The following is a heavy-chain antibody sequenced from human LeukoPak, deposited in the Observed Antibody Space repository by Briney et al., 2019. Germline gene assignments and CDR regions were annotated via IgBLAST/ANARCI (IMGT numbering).Heavy chain of an antibody. D-gene: IGHD6-13*01. CDR1: GFTFSNYA. V-gene: IGHV3-30*03. CDR2: ISYHGSNK. J-gene: IGHJ5*02. Sequence: GGSLRLSCAASGFTFSNYAIHWVRQAPGKGLEWVAVISYHGSNKYYIDSVKGRFTISRDNSKNTLYLQMNSLRAEDTAVYYCARESGIAAALDLWGQGTLVTVSS. CDR3: ARESGIAAALDL.